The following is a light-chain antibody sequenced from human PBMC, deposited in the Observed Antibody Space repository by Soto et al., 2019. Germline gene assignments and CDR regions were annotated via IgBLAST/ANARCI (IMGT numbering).Light chain of an antibody. J-gene: IGKJ1*01. Sequence: EIVLTQSPGTLYLSPGERATLSCRASQSVSSSYLAWYQQKPGQAPRLLIYGASSRATGIPDRFSGSGSGTDFTLTISRLEPESFAVYYCQHYGSSFSTFGQGTKVEIK. CDR3: QHYGSSFST. V-gene: IGKV3-20*01. CDR2: GAS. CDR1: QSVSSSY.